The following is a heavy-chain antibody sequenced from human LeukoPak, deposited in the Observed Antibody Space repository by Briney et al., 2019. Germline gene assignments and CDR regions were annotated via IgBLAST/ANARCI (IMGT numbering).Heavy chain of an antibody. D-gene: IGHD2-2*01. Sequence: GGSLRLSCAASGFTFSSYAMSWVRQAPGKGLEWVSSIDGTGDTYYADSVKGRFTISRDNSKNTLYLQMSTLRAEDTAIYYCAKDSVVISAGWFDPWGQGTLVTVSS. CDR3: AKDSVVISAGWFDP. J-gene: IGHJ5*02. CDR1: GFTFSSYA. CDR2: IDGTGDT. V-gene: IGHV3-23*01.